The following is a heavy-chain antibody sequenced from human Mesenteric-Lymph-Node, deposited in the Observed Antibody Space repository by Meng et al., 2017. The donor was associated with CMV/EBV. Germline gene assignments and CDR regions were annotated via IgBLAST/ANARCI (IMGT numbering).Heavy chain of an antibody. CDR1: GNTFTSYG. Sequence: SGNTFTSYGISWVRQDPGQGLEWMGWISAYNGNTNYAQKLQGRVTMTTDTSTSTAYMELRSLRSDDTAVYYCARDPSGYANNWFDPWGQGTLVTVSS. CDR3: ARDPSGYANNWFDP. V-gene: IGHV1-18*04. J-gene: IGHJ5*02. D-gene: IGHD5-12*01. CDR2: ISAYNGNT.